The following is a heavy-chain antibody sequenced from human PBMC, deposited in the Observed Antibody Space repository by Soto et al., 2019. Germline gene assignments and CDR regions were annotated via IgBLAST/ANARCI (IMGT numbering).Heavy chain of an antibody. D-gene: IGHD6-25*01. V-gene: IGHV3-23*01. CDR3: AKDIQRVAAAPDWYFDL. J-gene: IGHJ2*01. Sequence: EVQLLESGGGLVQPGGSLRLSCAASGFTFSSYAMSWVRQAPGKGLEWVSAISGSGGSTYYADSVKGRFTISRDNSKNTLYLQMNSLRAEDTAVYYWAKDIQRVAAAPDWYFDLWGRGTLVTVSS. CDR2: ISGSGGST. CDR1: GFTFSSYA.